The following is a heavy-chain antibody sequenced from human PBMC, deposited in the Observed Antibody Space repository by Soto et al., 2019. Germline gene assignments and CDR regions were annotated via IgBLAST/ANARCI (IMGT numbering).Heavy chain of an antibody. J-gene: IGHJ4*02. CDR1: GFTFSSYA. D-gene: IGHD3-3*01. Sequence: EVQLLESGGGLVQPGGSLRLSCAASGFTFSSYAMSWVRQAPGKGLEWVSAISGSGGSTYYADSVKGRFTISRDNSKKPLGLHMHSSGSEDGGVYYRAKFGPKGEGEVGSGYLHWGQGTLVTVSS. CDR2: ISGSGGST. V-gene: IGHV3-23*01. CDR3: AKFGPKGEGEVGSGYLH.